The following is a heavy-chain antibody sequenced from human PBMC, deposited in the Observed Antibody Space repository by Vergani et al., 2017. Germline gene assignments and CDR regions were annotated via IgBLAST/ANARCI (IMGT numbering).Heavy chain of an antibody. CDR3: ARRLAVESRVTGYFDF. Sequence: QVQLQESGPGLVKPSETLSLTCTVSGGSISTYYWSWIRQPPGKGLEWIGYIYNRGSTKYNPSLKSRVTISVDTSKNQFSLTLNSVTAADTAVYYCARRLAVESRVTGYFDFWGRGTLVTVSS. CDR2: IYNRGST. D-gene: IGHD2-2*01. V-gene: IGHV4-59*01. J-gene: IGHJ2*01. CDR1: GGSISTYY.